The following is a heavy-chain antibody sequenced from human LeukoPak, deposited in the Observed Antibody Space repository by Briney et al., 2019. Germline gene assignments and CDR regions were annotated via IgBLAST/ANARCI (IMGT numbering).Heavy chain of an antibody. CDR2: ISGSGGST. CDR3: AKGEAAAGKGGLFDY. Sequence: GESLRLSCAASGFTFSDYRMNWVRQVPGKGLEWVSAISGSGGSTYYADSVKGRFTISRDNSKNTLYLQMNSLRAEDTAVYYCAKGEAAAGKGGLFDYGGQGTLVTVSS. V-gene: IGHV3-23*01. J-gene: IGHJ4*02. CDR1: GFTFSDYR. D-gene: IGHD6-13*01.